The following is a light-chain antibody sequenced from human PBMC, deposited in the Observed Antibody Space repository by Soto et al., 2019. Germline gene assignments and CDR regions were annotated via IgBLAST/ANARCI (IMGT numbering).Light chain of an antibody. CDR3: SSYTSSGGWV. J-gene: IGLJ3*02. CDR2: AVI. Sequence: QSVLTQPASVSGSPGQSITISCTGTSSDVGGYDFVSWYQHHPGKAPKLMIYAVIYRPSGVSNRFSGSKSGNTASLTISGLQAEDEAVYYCSSYTSSGGWVFGGGTKLTVL. CDR1: SSDVGGYDF. V-gene: IGLV2-14*01.